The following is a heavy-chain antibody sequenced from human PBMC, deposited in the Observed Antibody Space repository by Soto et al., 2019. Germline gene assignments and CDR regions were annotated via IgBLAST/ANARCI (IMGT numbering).Heavy chain of an antibody. CDR3: AKDWDDFWSGRQRYYYYGMDV. D-gene: IGHD3-3*01. CDR2: ISGSGGST. J-gene: IGHJ6*02. Sequence: PGGSLRLSCAASGFTFSSYAMSWVRQAPGKGLEWVSAISGSGGSTYYADSVKGRFTISRDNSKNTLYLQMNSLRAEDTAVYYCAKDWDDFWSGRQRYYYYGMDVWGQGTTVTVSS. V-gene: IGHV3-23*01. CDR1: GFTFSSYA.